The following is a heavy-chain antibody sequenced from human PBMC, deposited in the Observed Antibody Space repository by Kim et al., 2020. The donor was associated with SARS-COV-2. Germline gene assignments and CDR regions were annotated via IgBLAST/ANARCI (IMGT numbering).Heavy chain of an antibody. CDR1: GGTFSSYA. CDR3: ARDPEMGRDGYNWGDAFDI. Sequence: SVKVSCKASGGTFSSYAINWVRQAPGQGLEWMGGIIPIFGTANYAQKFQGRVTITADESTSTAYMELSSLRSEDTAVYYCARDPEMGRDGYNWGDAFDIWGQGTMVTVSS. D-gene: IGHD5-12*01. V-gene: IGHV1-69*13. CDR2: IIPIFGTA. J-gene: IGHJ3*02.